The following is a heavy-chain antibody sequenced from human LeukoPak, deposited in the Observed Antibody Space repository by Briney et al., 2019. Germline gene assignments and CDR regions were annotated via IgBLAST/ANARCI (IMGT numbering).Heavy chain of an antibody. J-gene: IGHJ4*02. D-gene: IGHD2-2*01. V-gene: IGHV1-18*01. Sequence: GASVKVSCKASGYTFTNYGISWVRQAPGQGLEWMGWISTYNGNTNYAQKLQGRVTMTTDTSTSTAYMELRSLGSDDTAVYYCAREGLGYCTSISCSAFDYWGQGTLVTVSS. CDR1: GYTFTNYG. CDR2: ISTYNGNT. CDR3: AREGLGYCTSISCSAFDY.